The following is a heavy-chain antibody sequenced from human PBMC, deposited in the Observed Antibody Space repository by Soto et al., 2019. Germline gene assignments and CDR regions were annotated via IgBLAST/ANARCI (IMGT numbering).Heavy chain of an antibody. D-gene: IGHD1-26*01. Sequence: QAQLVQSGAEVKEPGASVKVSCKASGYTFTNYDISWVRQATGQGLEWMGWMNPNSANTGYAQKFQGRVSMTRDTSTNPAYMELSSLRSEDTAIYYCARMATSGTLNWFDPWGQGTLVTVSS. CDR2: MNPNSANT. V-gene: IGHV1-8*01. J-gene: IGHJ5*02. CDR3: ARMATSGTLNWFDP. CDR1: GYTFTNYD.